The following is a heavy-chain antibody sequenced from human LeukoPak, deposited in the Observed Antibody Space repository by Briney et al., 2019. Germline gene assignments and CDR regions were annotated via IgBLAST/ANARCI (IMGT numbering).Heavy chain of an antibody. D-gene: IGHD3-22*01. CDR1: GGSISSGGYY. J-gene: IGHJ4*02. CDR3: AGGSYDSSGYYR. CDR2: IYHSGST. Sequence: SETLSLTCAVSGGSISSGGYYWSWIRQPPGKGLEWIGYIYHSGSTYYNPSLKSRVTISVDRSKNQFSLKLSSVTAADTAVYYCAGGSYDSSGYYRWGQGTLVTVSS. V-gene: IGHV4-30-2*01.